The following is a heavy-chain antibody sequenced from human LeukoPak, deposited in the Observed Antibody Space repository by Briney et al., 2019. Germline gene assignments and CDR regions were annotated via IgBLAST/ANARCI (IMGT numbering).Heavy chain of an antibody. CDR3: ARHGEIVGASWFDP. Sequence: SETLSLTCSVSGVSISAYYWSWIRQSAGNRLEWIGRIYPCEGIYATATTSYNPSFKSRVTMSGDTSKNQLSLKLSSVTAADTAVYYCARHGEIVGASWFDPWGQGTLVTVSS. J-gene: IGHJ5*02. V-gene: IGHV4-4*07. CDR2: IYPCEGIYATATT. D-gene: IGHD1-26*01. CDR1: GVSISAYY.